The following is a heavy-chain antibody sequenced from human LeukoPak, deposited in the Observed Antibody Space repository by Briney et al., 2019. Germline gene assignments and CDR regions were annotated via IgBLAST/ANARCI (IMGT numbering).Heavy chain of an antibody. CDR3: ARKFLGSRGYYFDY. CDR1: GYTFTRYD. Sequence: ASVKVSCKASGYTFTRYDINWVRQATGQGLEWMGWMNPNTGNTGHAQKFQGRVTMTRNTSISTAYMELSSLRSEDTAVYYCARKFLGSRGYYFDYWGQGTLVTVSS. J-gene: IGHJ4*02. V-gene: IGHV1-8*01. CDR2: MNPNTGNT. D-gene: IGHD3-10*01.